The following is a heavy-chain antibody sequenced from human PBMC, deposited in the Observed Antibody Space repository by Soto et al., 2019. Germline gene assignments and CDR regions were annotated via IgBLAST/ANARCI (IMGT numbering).Heavy chain of an antibody. CDR1: GFTFSDYY. J-gene: IGHJ6*02. V-gene: IGHV3-11*06. D-gene: IGHD2-2*01. CDR2: ISSSSSYT. Sequence: PGGSLRLSCAAPGFTFSDYYMSWIRQAPGKGLEWVSYISSSSSYTNYADSVKGRFTISRDNAKNSLYLQMNSLRAEDTAVYYCARDAYVVVPAAIGGGGGYYYYGMDVWGQGTTVTVSS. CDR3: ARDAYVVVPAAIGGGGGYYYYGMDV.